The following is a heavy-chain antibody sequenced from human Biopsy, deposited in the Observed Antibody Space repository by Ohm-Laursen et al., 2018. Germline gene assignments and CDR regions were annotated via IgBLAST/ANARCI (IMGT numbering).Heavy chain of an antibody. Sequence: GSLRPSCAAPGFSVSSYDMNWVRQAPGKGLEWISYISETSSHIYDADSVRGRFTVARDIAKNSLYLQLNSPRVEDTAVYYCARDSSRRAREGGMDVWGQGTTVTV. CDR2: ISETSSHI. CDR3: ARDSSRRAREGGMDV. V-gene: IGHV3-21*01. J-gene: IGHJ6*02. D-gene: IGHD6-6*01. CDR1: GFSVSSYD.